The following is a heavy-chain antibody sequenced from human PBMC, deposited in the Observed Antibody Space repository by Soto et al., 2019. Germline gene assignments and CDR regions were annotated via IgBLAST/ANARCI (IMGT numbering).Heavy chain of an antibody. V-gene: IGHV4-59*01. CDR3: ARDLNWNPGWFDP. CDR2: IYYSGST. CDR1: GGSISSYY. D-gene: IGHD1-20*01. Sequence: SETLSLTCTVSGGSISSYYWSWIRQPPGKGPEWIGYIYYSGSTNYNPSLKSRVTISVDTSKNQFSLKLSSVTAADTAVYYCARDLNWNPGWFDPWGQGTLVTVSS. J-gene: IGHJ5*02.